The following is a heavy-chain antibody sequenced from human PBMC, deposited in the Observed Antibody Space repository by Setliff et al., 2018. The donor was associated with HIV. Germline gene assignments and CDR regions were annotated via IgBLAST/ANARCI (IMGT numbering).Heavy chain of an antibody. CDR1: GLTFTNAW. CDR2: IKRKTDGGTT. V-gene: IGHV3-15*01. Sequence: PGGSLRLSCTASGLTFTNAWLTWVRQAPGKGLEWVGRIKRKTDGGTTDYAAPVKGRFTISRDTSKNTVDLQMNSLRAEDTAVYYCARDSVLGRDGYNPIGHWGQGTVVTVSS. J-gene: IGHJ4*02. CDR3: ARDSVLGRDGYNPIGH. D-gene: IGHD5-18*01.